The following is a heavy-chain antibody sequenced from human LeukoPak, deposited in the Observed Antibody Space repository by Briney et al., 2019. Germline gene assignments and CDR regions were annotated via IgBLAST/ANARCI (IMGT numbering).Heavy chain of an antibody. CDR2: ISSDGSNK. CDR1: GFTFSSYA. J-gene: IGHJ6*04. V-gene: IGHV3-30*04. CDR3: AELGITMIGGV. D-gene: IGHD3-10*02. Sequence: GRSLRLSCAVSGFTFSSYAMHWVRQAPGKGLEWVAVISSDGSNKYYADSVKGRFTISRDNSKNTLYLQMNSLRAEDTAVYYCAELGITMIGGVWGKGTTVTISS.